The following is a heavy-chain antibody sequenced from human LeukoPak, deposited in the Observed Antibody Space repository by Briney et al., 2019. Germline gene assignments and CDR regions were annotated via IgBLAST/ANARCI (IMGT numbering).Heavy chain of an antibody. CDR1: GGSISSSNW. CDR3: ARGANDYGDYGGKFFDY. V-gene: IGHV4-4*02. J-gene: IGHJ4*02. D-gene: IGHD4-17*01. Sequence: PSETLSLTCAVSGGSISSSNWWSWVRQHPGKGLEWIGEIYHSGSTNYNPSLKSRVTISVDKSKNQFSLKLSSVTAADTAVYYCARGANDYGDYGGKFFDYWGQGTLVTVSS. CDR2: IYHSGST.